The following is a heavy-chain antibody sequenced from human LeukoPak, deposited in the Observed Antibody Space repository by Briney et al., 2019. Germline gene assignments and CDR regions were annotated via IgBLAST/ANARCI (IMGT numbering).Heavy chain of an antibody. CDR2: IYPGDSDT. Sequence: NRGESLKISCKGSGYSFTSYWIGWVRQMPGKGLEWMGIIYPGDSDTRYSPSFQGQVTISADKSISTAYLQWSSLKASDTAMYYCARHGVIAARAGYWFDPWGQGTLVTVSS. D-gene: IGHD6-6*01. CDR1: GYSFTSYW. J-gene: IGHJ5*02. CDR3: ARHGVIAARAGYWFDP. V-gene: IGHV5-51*01.